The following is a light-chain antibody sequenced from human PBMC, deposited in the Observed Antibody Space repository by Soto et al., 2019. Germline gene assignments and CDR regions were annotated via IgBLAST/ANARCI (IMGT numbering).Light chain of an antibody. CDR3: QQFYSPVLS. Sequence: DVPMTQSPSSLSASIGDRVTLTCRDSQNIAEFLNWYQVKSDKGPKLLIYGTSTLQSGVPSRFSGGGSGTEFTLTISNLHPEDFAVYYCQQFYSPVLSFGGGTRVELK. J-gene: IGKJ4*01. V-gene: IGKV1-39*01. CDR1: QNIAEF. CDR2: GTS.